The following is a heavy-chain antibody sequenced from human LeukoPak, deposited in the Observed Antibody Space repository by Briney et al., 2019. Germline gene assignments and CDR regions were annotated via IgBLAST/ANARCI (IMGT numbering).Heavy chain of an antibody. J-gene: IGHJ4*02. CDR3: ARDLDFYATDY. V-gene: IGHV3-7*01. CDR1: GFTFSSYA. D-gene: IGHD2/OR15-2a*01. CDR2: IGKDGNEN. Sequence: PGGSLRLSCAASGFTFSSYAMSWVRQAPGKGLEWVANIGKDGNENHYVDSVKGRFTISRDNAKNSLYLQMDSLRAGDTAVYYCARDLDFYATDYWGQGTLVTVSS.